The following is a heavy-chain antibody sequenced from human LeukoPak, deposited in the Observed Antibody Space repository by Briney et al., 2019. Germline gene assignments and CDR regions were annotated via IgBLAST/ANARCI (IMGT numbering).Heavy chain of an antibody. CDR3: ARAGFYYDSSGYYYY. CDR1: GFTFSNYD. Sequence: GGSLRLSCAASGFTFSNYDMNWVRQAPGKGLEWVSSISVSSSSKYYVDSVKGRFTISRDNAKNSLYLQMNSLRAEDTAVYYCARAGFYYDSSGYYYYWGQGTLVTVSS. J-gene: IGHJ4*02. V-gene: IGHV3-21*01. D-gene: IGHD3-22*01. CDR2: ISVSSSSK.